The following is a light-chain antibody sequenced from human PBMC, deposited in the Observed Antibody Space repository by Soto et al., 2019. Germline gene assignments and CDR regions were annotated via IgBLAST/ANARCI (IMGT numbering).Light chain of an antibody. CDR3: QHYGSSPPWT. V-gene: IGKV3-20*01. CDR1: ESVSSSY. CDR2: GAS. Sequence: IVLTQSPGPLSLSPWARATLSCRASESVSSSYLAWYQQKPGQAPRLLIYGASSRATGTPDRFSGSGSGTDFTLTISRLEPEDFAVYYCQHYGSSPPWTFGQGTKVDIK. J-gene: IGKJ1*01.